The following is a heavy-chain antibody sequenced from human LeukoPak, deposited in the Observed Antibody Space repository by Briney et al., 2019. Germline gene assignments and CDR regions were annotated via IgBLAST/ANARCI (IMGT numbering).Heavy chain of an antibody. Sequence: GGSLRLSCAASGFTFSSYWMSWVRQAPGKGLEWVANIKQDGSEKYYVDSVKGRFTISRDNAKNSLYLQMNSLRAEDTALYYCAKGKNTGSYLSYADYWGQGTLVTVSS. V-gene: IGHV3-7*03. CDR2: IKQDGSEK. CDR3: AKGKNTGSYLSYADY. J-gene: IGHJ4*02. D-gene: IGHD3-10*01. CDR1: GFTFSSYW.